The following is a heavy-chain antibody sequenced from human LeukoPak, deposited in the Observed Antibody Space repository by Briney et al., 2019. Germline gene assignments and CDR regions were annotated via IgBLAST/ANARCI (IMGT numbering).Heavy chain of an antibody. D-gene: IGHD5-12*01. CDR2: ISSSSSYI. J-gene: IGHJ4*02. CDR1: GFTFSSYS. CDR3: AKDLGCEEDY. V-gene: IGHV3-21*04. Sequence: GGSLRLSCAASGFTFSSYSMNWVRQAPGKGLEWVSSISSSSSYIYYADSVKGRFTISRDNSKNTLYLQMNSLRAEDTAVYYCAKDLGCEEDYWGQGTLVTVSS.